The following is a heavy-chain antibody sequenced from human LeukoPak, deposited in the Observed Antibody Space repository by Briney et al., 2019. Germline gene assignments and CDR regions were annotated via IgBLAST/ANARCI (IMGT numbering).Heavy chain of an antibody. CDR2: ISYDGSNK. CDR1: GFTFSSYA. Sequence: GGSLRLSCAASGFTFSSYAMHWVRQAPGKGLEWVAVISYDGSNKYYADSVKGRFTISRDNSKNTLYLQMNSLRAEDTAVYYCAREFLSGPYGMDVWGQGTTVTVSS. V-gene: IGHV3-30*04. D-gene: IGHD3-10*01. J-gene: IGHJ6*02. CDR3: AREFLSGPYGMDV.